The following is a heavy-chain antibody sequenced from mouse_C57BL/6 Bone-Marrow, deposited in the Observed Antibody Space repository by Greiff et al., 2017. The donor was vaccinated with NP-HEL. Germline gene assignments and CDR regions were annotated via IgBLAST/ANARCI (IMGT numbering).Heavy chain of an antibody. J-gene: IGHJ1*03. CDR3: ARGKLRYWYFDV. D-gene: IGHD1-1*01. V-gene: IGHV1-19*01. CDR1: GYTFTDYY. Sequence: EVKLVESGPVLVKPGASVKMSCKASGYTFTDYYMNWVKQSHGKSLEWIGVINPYNGGPSYNQKFKGKATLTVDKSSSTAYMELNSLTSEDSAVYYCARGKLRYWYFDVWGTGTTVTVSS. CDR2: INPYNGGP.